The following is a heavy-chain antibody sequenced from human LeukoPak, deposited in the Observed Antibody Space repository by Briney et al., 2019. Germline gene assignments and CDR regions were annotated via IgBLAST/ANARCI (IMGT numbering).Heavy chain of an antibody. J-gene: IGHJ4*02. CDR1: GFTFSGYG. CDR2: ISYDGSNK. Sequence: GGSLRLSCAASGFTFSGYGMHWVRQAPGKGLEWVAVISYDGSNKYYADSVKGRFTISRDNSKNTLYLQMNSLRAEDTAVYYCAKGGYSGSSHFDYWGQGTLVTVSS. V-gene: IGHV3-30*18. D-gene: IGHD5-12*01. CDR3: AKGGYSGSSHFDY.